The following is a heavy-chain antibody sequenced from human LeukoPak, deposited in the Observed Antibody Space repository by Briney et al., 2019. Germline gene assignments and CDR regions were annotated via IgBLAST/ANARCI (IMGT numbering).Heavy chain of an antibody. CDR2: ITSISNHI. V-gene: IGHV3-21*01. Sequence: PGGSLRLSCVASGFSFSTYYMDWVRQAPGKGLERVSAITSISNHINYEDSVKGRFTISRDSANNSLYLQMNSLKAEDTAVYYCARVYSANGYGSGYYDYWGQGTLVTVSS. J-gene: IGHJ4*02. CDR3: ARVYSANGYGSGYYDY. CDR1: GFSFSTYY. D-gene: IGHD3-10*01.